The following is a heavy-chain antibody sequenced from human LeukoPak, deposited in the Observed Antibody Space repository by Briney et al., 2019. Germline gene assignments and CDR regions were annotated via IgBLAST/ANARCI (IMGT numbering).Heavy chain of an antibody. J-gene: IGHJ4*02. CDR2: INWNDDK. Sequence: SGPTLVSPTQTLTLTCTFSGFSLRNSGEAVGWIRQPPGKALEWLAVINWNDDKRYRPSLKSRLTINKDTTKNQVVLTMTNMDPVDTATYFCAHRHMPAVPGVFEYWGQGTLVTVSS. V-gene: IGHV2-5*01. CDR1: GFSLRNSGEA. D-gene: IGHD6-19*01. CDR3: AHRHMPAVPGVFEY.